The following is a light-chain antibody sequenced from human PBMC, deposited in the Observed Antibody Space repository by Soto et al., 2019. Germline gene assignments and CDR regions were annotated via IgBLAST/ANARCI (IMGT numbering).Light chain of an antibody. CDR3: QQYYKWPWGT. CDR1: QSVTRN. J-gene: IGKJ2*02. Sequence: EVVMTQSPATLSVSPGETATLYCRASQSVTRNLAWYQHKPGQAPRLLMYGASTRATGVPARFSGSGSGTEFILTITSLQSEDSAVYYCQQYYKWPWGTFGQGTKLDIK. V-gene: IGKV3-15*01. CDR2: GAS.